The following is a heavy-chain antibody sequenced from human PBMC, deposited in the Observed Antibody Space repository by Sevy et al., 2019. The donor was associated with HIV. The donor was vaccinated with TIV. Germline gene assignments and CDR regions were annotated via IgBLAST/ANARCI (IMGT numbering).Heavy chain of an antibody. J-gene: IGHJ5*02. V-gene: IGHV3-13*01. CDR3: ARAKRVRGANNWLDP. D-gene: IGHD3-10*01. CDR2: IGPTGDA. CDR1: GFTLSGYD. Sequence: GGSLRLSCAASGFTLSGYDMHWVRQATGKGLEWVSSIGPTGDAYYPGSVKGRFTISRENAKNSLYLQMNSLRVGDTAVYYCARAKRVRGANNWLDPWGQGTLVTVSP.